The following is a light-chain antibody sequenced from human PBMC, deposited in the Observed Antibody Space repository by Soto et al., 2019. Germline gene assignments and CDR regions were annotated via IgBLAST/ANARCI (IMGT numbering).Light chain of an antibody. J-gene: IGKJ2*01. V-gene: IGKV3-15*01. CDR3: QQYNNWPPYT. Sequence: EIVMTQSPATLSVSPGERATFPCRASKRVRSNLAWYQQKPGQAPRLLIYGASTRATGIPARFSGSGSGTEFTLTISSLQSEDFAVYYCQQYNNWPPYTFGQGTKLEIK. CDR1: KRVRSN. CDR2: GAS.